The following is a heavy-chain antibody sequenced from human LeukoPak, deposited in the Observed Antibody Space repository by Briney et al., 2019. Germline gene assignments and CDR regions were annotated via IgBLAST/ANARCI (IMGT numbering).Heavy chain of an antibody. D-gene: IGHD4-11*01. J-gene: IGHJ6*03. V-gene: IGHV5-51*01. CDR3: AGLEGNYDQPYYYYYMDV. CDR1: GYSFTSYW. Sequence: GESLKISCKGSGYSFTSYWIGWVRQMPGKGLEWMGIIYPGDSDTRYSPSFQGQVTISADKSISTAYLQWSSLKASDTAMYYCAGLEGNYDQPYYYYYMDVWGKGTTVIISS. CDR2: IYPGDSDT.